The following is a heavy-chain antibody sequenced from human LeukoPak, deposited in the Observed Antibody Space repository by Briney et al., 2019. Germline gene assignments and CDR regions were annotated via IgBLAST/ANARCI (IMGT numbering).Heavy chain of an antibody. CDR3: VKAVGTNSIRAIDY. Sequence: PGGSLRLSCAASGFTFSTNATGWVRQAPGKGLEGVSSIKSSGETTYYADSVKGRFTLSRDNSKNTLDLQMDTLRAEDTAVYYCVKAVGTNSIRAIDYWGQGTPVTVSS. CDR1: GFTFSTNA. CDR2: IKSSGETT. D-gene: IGHD4-23*01. V-gene: IGHV3-23*01. J-gene: IGHJ4*02.